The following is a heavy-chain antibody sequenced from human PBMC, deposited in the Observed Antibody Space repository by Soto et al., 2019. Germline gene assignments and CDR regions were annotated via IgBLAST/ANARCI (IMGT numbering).Heavy chain of an antibody. CDR1: GFTFSNAW. D-gene: IGHD2-15*01. V-gene: IGHV3-15*07. J-gene: IGHJ4*02. Sequence: EVQLVESGGGLVKPGGSLRLSCAASGFTFSNAWMNWVRQAPGKGLEWVGRIKRKTDGGTTDYAAPVKGRFTISRDDSKNTLYLQMNSLKTEDTAVYYCTTDLCGGGSCYESVDYWGQGTLVTVSS. CDR3: TTDLCGGGSCYESVDY. CDR2: IKRKTDGGTT.